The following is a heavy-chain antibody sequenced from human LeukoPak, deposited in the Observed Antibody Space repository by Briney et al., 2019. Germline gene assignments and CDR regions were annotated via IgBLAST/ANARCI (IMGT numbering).Heavy chain of an antibody. CDR1: GFTFSSYG. V-gene: IGHV3-30*02. D-gene: IGHD5-18*01. J-gene: IGHJ4*02. Sequence: GGSLRLSCAASGFTFSSYGMHWVRQAPGKGLEWVAFIRYDGSNKYYADSVKGRFTISRDNSKNTLYLQMNSLRAEDTAVYYCAKTGFIDSYGSFDYWGQGTLVTASS. CDR2: IRYDGSNK. CDR3: AKTGFIDSYGSFDY.